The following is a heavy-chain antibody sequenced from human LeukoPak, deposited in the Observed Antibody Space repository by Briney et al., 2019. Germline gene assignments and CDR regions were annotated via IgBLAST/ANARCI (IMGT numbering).Heavy chain of an antibody. CDR3: ARGFGYCSSTSSYEGWFDP. V-gene: IGHV1-18*01. CDR2: ISAYNGNT. D-gene: IGHD2-2*01. J-gene: IGHJ5*02. Sequence: ASVKVSCKASGYTFTSYGISWVRQAPGQGLEWMGWISAYNGNTNYAQKLQGRVTMTTDTSTSTAYMELSSLRSDDTAVYYCARGFGYCSSTSSYEGWFDPWGQGTLVTVS. CDR1: GYTFTSYG.